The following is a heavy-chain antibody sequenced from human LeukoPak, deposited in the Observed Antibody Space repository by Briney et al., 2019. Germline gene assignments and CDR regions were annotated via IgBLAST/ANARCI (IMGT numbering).Heavy chain of an antibody. CDR1: GYTFTSYG. V-gene: IGHV1-18*01. Sequence: ASVTVSCTASGYTFTSYGISWVRQAPGQGLEWMGWISAYNGNTNYAQKLQGRVTMTTDTPTSTAYMELRSLRSDDTAVYYCARARTTVTTHWGQGTLVTVSS. CDR2: ISAYNGNT. J-gene: IGHJ4*02. CDR3: ARARTTVTTH. D-gene: IGHD4-17*01.